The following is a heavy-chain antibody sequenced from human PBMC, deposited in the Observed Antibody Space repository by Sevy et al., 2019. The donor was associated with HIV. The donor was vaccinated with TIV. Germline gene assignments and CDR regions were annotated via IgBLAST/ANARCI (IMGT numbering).Heavy chain of an antibody. D-gene: IGHD6-13*01. Sequence: GGSLRISCAASGFTFSSYAMSWVRQAPGKGLEWVSAISGSGGSTYYADSVKGRFTISRDNSKNTLYLQMNSLRAEDTAVYYCAKDQAPGYSSSWEIDYRGQGTLVTVSS. CDR1: GFTFSSYA. V-gene: IGHV3-23*01. CDR2: ISGSGGST. J-gene: IGHJ4*02. CDR3: AKDQAPGYSSSWEIDY.